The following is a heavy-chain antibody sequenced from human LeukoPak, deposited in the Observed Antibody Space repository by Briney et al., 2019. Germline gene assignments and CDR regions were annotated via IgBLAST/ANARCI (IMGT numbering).Heavy chain of an antibody. Sequence: GGSLRLSCAASGFTFSSYEMNWVRQAPGKGLEWVSYISSGGSTIYYADSVRGRFTISRDNAKNSLYLQMNSLRAEDTAVYYCAIAAFGVPAARGDYWGQGTLVTVSS. D-gene: IGHD2-2*01. V-gene: IGHV3-48*03. CDR2: ISSGGSTI. CDR3: AIAAFGVPAARGDY. CDR1: GFTFSSYE. J-gene: IGHJ4*02.